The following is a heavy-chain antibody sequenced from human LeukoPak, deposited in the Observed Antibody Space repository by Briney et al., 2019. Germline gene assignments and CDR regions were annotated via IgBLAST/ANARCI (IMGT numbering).Heavy chain of an antibody. D-gene: IGHD1-26*01. J-gene: IGHJ4*02. Sequence: GGSLRLSCAASGFSFSSYWMSWVRQAPGKGLEWVANIKEDGSEKNYVDSVKGRFTISRDNAKNSLYLQMNTLRAEDTAVYYCGRLGIVTTAVPFWGQGTLVTVSS. V-gene: IGHV3-7*01. CDR3: GRLGIVTTAVPF. CDR1: GFSFSSYW. CDR2: IKEDGSEK.